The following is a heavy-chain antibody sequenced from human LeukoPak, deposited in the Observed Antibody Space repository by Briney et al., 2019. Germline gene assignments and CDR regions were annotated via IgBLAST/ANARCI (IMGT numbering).Heavy chain of an antibody. D-gene: IGHD2-21*02. CDR1: GFSVSSYY. CDR2: LHSDGAT. V-gene: IGHV3-66*01. Sequence: GGSLSLSCAASGFSVSSYYMNWVRQAPGKGLQWVSILHSDGATYYADSVKGRFTISRDNSRSTLYLQMNSLRAEDTAVHFCARVAYYRVTADQITDAFDVWGHGTVVTVSS. J-gene: IGHJ3*01. CDR3: ARVAYYRVTADQITDAFDV.